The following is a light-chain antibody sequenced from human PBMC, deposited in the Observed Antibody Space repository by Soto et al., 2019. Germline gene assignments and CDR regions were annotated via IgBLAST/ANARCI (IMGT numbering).Light chain of an antibody. Sequence: SYELTQPLSVSVALGQTARITCGGNNIGSKNVHWYQQKPGQAPVLVIYRDSNRPSGIPERFSGSNSGNTATLTISRAQAGDEADYYCQVWDSDYVFGTGTKLTVL. CDR1: NIGSKN. J-gene: IGLJ1*01. V-gene: IGLV3-9*01. CDR2: RDS. CDR3: QVWDSDYV.